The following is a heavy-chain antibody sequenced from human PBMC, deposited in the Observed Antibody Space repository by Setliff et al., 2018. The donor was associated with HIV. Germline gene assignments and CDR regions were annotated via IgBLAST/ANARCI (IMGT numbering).Heavy chain of an antibody. D-gene: IGHD3-3*01. J-gene: IGHJ6*03. CDR3: ARGIIFGEKFYYYIDV. CDR1: GGSISSYY. CDR2: IYASGSP. V-gene: IGHV4-4*07. Sequence: SETLSLTCTVSGGSISSYYWNWIRQPAGKGLEWIGRIYASGSPNYNPSLKGRVTMAVDTCKKQFSLNLTSVSAADTAVYYCARGIIFGEKFYYYIDVWGKGTTVTVSS.